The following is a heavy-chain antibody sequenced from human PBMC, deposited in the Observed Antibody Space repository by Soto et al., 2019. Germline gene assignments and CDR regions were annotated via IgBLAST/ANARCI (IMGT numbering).Heavy chain of an antibody. CDR2: IDPSDSYT. CDR1: GYSFTSYW. J-gene: IGHJ6*02. CDR3: ATPDYYGSGSYKMDV. V-gene: IGHV5-10-1*01. Sequence: PGESLKISCKGSGYSFTSYWISWVRQMPGKGLEWMGRIDPSDSYTNYSPSFQGHVTISADKSISTAYLQWSSLKASDTAMYYCATPDYYGSGSYKMDVWGQGTTDTVSS. D-gene: IGHD3-10*01.